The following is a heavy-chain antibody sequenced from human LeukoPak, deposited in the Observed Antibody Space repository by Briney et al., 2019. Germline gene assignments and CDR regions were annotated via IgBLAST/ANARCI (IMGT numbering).Heavy chain of an antibody. CDR2: IYHSGST. J-gene: IGHJ4*02. CDR1: GYSISSGYY. V-gene: IGHV4-38-2*02. D-gene: IGHD1-1*01. CDR3: ARRRNWNSFDY. Sequence: PSETLSLTCTASGYSISSGYYWGWIRQPPGKGLEWIGSIYHSGSTYYNPSLKSRVTISVDTSKNQFSLKLSSVTAADTAVYYCARRRNWNSFDYWGQGTLVTVSS.